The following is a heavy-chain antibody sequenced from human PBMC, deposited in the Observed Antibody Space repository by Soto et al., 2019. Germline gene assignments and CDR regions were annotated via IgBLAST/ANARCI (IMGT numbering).Heavy chain of an antibody. CDR3: ARDRMVAATAQLSYDY. CDR1: GFTFSRYS. J-gene: IGHJ4*02. Sequence: GSLRVSCAASGFTFSRYSMNWVRQAPGKGLEWVSSISSSSSYIYYADSVKGRFTISRDNAKNSLYLQMNSLRAEDTAVYYCARDRMVAATAQLSYDYWGQGTLVTVSS. V-gene: IGHV3-21*01. D-gene: IGHD2-15*01. CDR2: ISSSSSYI.